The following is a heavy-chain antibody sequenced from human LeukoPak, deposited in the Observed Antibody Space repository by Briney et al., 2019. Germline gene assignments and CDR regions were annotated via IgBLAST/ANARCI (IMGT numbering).Heavy chain of an antibody. CDR3: ARGRSVVVPAARRYFDY. J-gene: IGHJ4*02. CDR2: INHSGST. CDR1: GGSYSGYY. V-gene: IGHV4-34*01. Sequence: SETLSLTCAVYGGSYSGYYWSWIRQPPGKGLEWIGEINHSGSTNYNPSLKSRVTISVDTSKNQFSLKLSSVTAADTAVYYCARGRSVVVPAARRYFDYWGQGTLVTVSS. D-gene: IGHD2-2*01.